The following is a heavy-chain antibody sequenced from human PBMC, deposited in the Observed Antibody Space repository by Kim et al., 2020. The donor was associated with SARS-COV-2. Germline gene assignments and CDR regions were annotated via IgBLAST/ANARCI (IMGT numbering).Heavy chain of an antibody. CDR1: GGTFSSYA. CDR2: IIPIFGTA. Sequence: SVKVSCKASGGTFSSYAISWVRQAPGQGLEWMGGIIPIFGTANYAQKFQGRVTITADESTSTAYMELSSLRSEDTAVYYCASACGGDCSLWYNWFDPWGQGTLVTVSS. D-gene: IGHD2-21*02. J-gene: IGHJ5*02. V-gene: IGHV1-69*13. CDR3: ASACGGDCSLWYNWFDP.